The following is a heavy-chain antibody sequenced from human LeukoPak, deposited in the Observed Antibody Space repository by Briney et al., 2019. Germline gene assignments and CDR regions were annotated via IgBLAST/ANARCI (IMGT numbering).Heavy chain of an antibody. V-gene: IGHV4-38-2*02. CDR3: ARATRYSSTVGWLGPLDY. D-gene: IGHD6-13*01. Sequence: PSETLSLTCTVSGYSISSGYYWGWIRQPPGKGLEWIGSIYHSGSTYYNPSLKSRVTISVDTSKNQFSLKLSSVTAADTAVYYCARATRYSSTVGWLGPLDYWGQGTLVTVSS. J-gene: IGHJ4*02. CDR2: IYHSGST. CDR1: GYSISSGYY.